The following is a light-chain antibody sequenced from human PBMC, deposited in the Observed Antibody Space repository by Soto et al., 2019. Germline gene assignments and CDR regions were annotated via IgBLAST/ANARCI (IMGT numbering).Light chain of an antibody. V-gene: IGLV2-14*01. Sequence: QSALTQPASVSGSPGQSITISCTGTSSDVGSYNYVSWYQQHPGKAPKLMIYEVSNRPSGVSNRFSGSKSGNTASLTISGLPAEGGANYYCRSYTSISTRVFGGGTQLTVL. CDR3: RSYTSISTRV. J-gene: IGLJ7*01. CDR2: EVS. CDR1: SSDVGSYNY.